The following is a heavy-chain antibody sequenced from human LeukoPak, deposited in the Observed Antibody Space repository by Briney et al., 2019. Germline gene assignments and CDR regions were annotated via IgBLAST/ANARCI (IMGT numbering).Heavy chain of an antibody. J-gene: IGHJ6*02. Sequence: PSETLSLTCTVFGGSISSYYWSWIRQPPGKGLEWIGYIYYSGSTNYNPSLKSRVTISVDTSKNQFSLKLSSVTAADTAVYYCARDKRSRRLGFYYYYGMDVWGQGTTVTVSS. V-gene: IGHV4-59*01. CDR1: GGSISSYY. CDR3: ARDKRSRRLGFYYYYGMDV. D-gene: IGHD3-16*01. CDR2: IYYSGST.